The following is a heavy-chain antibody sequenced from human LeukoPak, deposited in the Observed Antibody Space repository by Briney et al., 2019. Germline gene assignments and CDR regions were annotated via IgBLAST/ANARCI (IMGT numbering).Heavy chain of an antibody. V-gene: IGHV3-23*01. CDR2: LTGSGGNT. CDR3: AKSRVGYDY. CDR1: GFTFSSYV. J-gene: IGHJ4*02. D-gene: IGHD1-26*01. Sequence: GGSLRLSCAASGFTFSSYVMSWVRQAPGQGLEWVSTLTGSGGNTYYADSVKGRFTISRDNSKNTVYLQMNSLRAEDTAVYYCAKSRVGYDYWGQGTLVTVSS.